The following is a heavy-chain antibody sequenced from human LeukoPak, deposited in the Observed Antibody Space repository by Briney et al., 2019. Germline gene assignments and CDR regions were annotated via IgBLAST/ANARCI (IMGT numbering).Heavy chain of an antibody. CDR2: IYYSGST. D-gene: IGHD3-22*01. Sequence: SETLSLTCTVSGGSISSYYWSWIRQPPGKGLEWIGYIYYSGSTNYNASLKSRVTISVDTSKNQFSLKLSSVTAADTAVYYCARVSVAYYYDSSGYYRDYYYYYMDVWGKGTTVTISS. V-gene: IGHV4-59*01. J-gene: IGHJ6*03. CDR3: ARVSVAYYYDSSGYYRDYYYYYMDV. CDR1: GGSISSYY.